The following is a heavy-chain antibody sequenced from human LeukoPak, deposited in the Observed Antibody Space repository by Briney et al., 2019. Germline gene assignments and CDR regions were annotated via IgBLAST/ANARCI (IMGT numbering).Heavy chain of an antibody. D-gene: IGHD6-6*01. V-gene: IGHV3-33*01. CDR1: GFTFSSYG. J-gene: IGHJ4*02. CDR3: ARGRLIAARPLFDY. Sequence: GGSLRLSCAASGFTFSSYGMHWVRQAPGKGLEWVAVIWYDGSNKYYADSVKGRFTISRDDSKNTLYLQMNSLRAEDTAVYYCARGRLIAARPLFDYWGQGTLVTVSS. CDR2: IWYDGSNK.